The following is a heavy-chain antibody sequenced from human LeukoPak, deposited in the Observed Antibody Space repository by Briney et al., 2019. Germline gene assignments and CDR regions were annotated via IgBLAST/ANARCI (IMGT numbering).Heavy chain of an antibody. D-gene: IGHD2-8*01. Sequence: GGSLKLSCAASGFTFSSYAMSWVRQAPGKGLEWVSAISGSGGSTYYADSVKGRFTISRDNSKNTLYLQMNSLRAEDTAVYYCAKDQRYCTNGVCYRPFDYWGQGTLVTVSS. CDR2: ISGSGGST. CDR1: GFTFSSYA. J-gene: IGHJ4*02. CDR3: AKDQRYCTNGVCYRPFDY. V-gene: IGHV3-23*01.